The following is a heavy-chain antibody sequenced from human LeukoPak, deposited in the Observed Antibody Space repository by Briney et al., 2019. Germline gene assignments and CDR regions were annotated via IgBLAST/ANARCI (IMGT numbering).Heavy chain of an antibody. V-gene: IGHV4-59*11. J-gene: IGHJ4*02. CDR2: IYYSGTT. Sequence: PSETLSLTCTVSGGSISSHYWSWIRQPPGKGLEWVGYIYYSGTTNYNPSLKSRVTISVDTSKNQFSLKLSSVTAADTAVYYCARGVYIAAAQYGYWDQGTLVTVSP. CDR3: ARGVYIAAAQYGY. D-gene: IGHD6-13*01. CDR1: GGSISSHY.